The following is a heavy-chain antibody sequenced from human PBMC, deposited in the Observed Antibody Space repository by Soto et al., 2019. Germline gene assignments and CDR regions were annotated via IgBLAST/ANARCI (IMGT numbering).Heavy chain of an antibody. J-gene: IGHJ5*02. D-gene: IGHD3-3*01. CDR2: IYYSGST. CDR3: ARRGEWLSPYNWFDP. CDR1: GGSISSSSYY. V-gene: IGHV4-39*01. Sequence: SETLSLTCTVSGGSISSSSYYWGWIRQPPGKGLEWIGSIYYSGSTYYNPSLKSRVTISVDTSKNQFSLKLSSVTAADTAVYYCARRGEWLSPYNWFDPWGQGTLVTVSS.